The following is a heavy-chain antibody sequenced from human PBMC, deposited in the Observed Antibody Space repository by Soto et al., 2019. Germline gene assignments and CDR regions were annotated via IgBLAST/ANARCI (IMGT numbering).Heavy chain of an antibody. Sequence: EVHLVEAGGGLVKPGESLNPPGAASGFPFGGFTLKWVPQAPGKGLEWVSSISSSSAYIYYAESVKGRFTISRDNARSTLYLQMNSLRLDDTAVYFCARDGLTFGGDWGQGTLVAVSS. D-gene: IGHD3-16*01. CDR2: ISSSSAYI. CDR1: GFPFGGFT. J-gene: IGHJ4*02. V-gene: IGHV3-21*06. CDR3: ARDGLTFGGD.